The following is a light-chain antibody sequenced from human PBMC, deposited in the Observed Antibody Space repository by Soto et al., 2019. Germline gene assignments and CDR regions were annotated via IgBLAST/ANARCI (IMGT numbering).Light chain of an antibody. CDR1: QSMNDW. V-gene: IGKV1-5*01. J-gene: IGKJ1*01. CDR3: LRYNAFSQT. Sequence: DIQMTQSPSTLSASVGDRVTITCRASQSMNDWLAWYQQKPGKAPKVLIYDASSLQSGVPSRFSGSGSGREFTLTIDSLQPDDVATYYCLRYNAFSQTFGQGTKVEI. CDR2: DAS.